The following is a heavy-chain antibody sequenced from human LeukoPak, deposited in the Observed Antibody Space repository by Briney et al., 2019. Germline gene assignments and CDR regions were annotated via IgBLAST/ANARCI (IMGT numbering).Heavy chain of an antibody. V-gene: IGHV1-2*02. D-gene: IGHD3-22*01. Sequence: SVKVSCKASGYTFTGYYMHWVRQAPGQGLEWMGWINPNSGGTNYAQKFQGRVTMTRDTSISTAYMELSRLRSDDTAVYYCARVGYYDSSGYYFQHWGQGTLVTVSS. CDR1: GYTFTGYY. CDR2: INPNSGGT. CDR3: ARVGYYDSSGYYFQH. J-gene: IGHJ1*01.